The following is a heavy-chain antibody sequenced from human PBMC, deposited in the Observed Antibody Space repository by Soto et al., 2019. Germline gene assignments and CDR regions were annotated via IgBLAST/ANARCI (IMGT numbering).Heavy chain of an antibody. D-gene: IGHD3-3*01. CDR2: IRSKANSYAT. J-gene: IGHJ4*02. CDR1: GFTFSGSA. Sequence: GGSLRLSCAASGFTFSGSAMHWVRQASGKGLEWVGRIRSKANSYATAYAASVKGRFTISRDDSKNTAYLQMNSLKTEDTAVYYCTTYDFWSGYFDYWGRGTLVTVSS. V-gene: IGHV3-73*01. CDR3: TTYDFWSGYFDY.